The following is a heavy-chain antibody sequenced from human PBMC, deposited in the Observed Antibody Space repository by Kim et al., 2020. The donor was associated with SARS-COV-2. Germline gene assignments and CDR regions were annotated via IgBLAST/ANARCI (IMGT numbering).Heavy chain of an antibody. CDR3: ARAARYCSGGICYSAY. D-gene: IGHD2-15*01. CDR1: GFTFSNYW. Sequence: GGSLRLSCVASGFTFSNYWMSWVRQAPGKGLEWVANIKQDGSEKYYVDSVKGRFTISRDNAKNSLYLQMNSLRAEDTAVYYCARAARYCSGGICYSAYWGQGTLVTVSS. J-gene: IGHJ4*02. V-gene: IGHV3-7*03. CDR2: IKQDGSEK.